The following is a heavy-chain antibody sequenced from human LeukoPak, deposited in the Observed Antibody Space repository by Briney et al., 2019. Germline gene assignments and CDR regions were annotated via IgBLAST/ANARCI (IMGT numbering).Heavy chain of an antibody. J-gene: IGHJ4*02. CDR3: ATDKRYTYGTFDY. CDR2: INSDGSST. D-gene: IGHD5-18*01. Sequence: PGGSLRLSCAASGFTLSSYWMHWVRQAPGKGLVWVSRINSDGSSTSYADSVKGRFTISRDNAKNTLYLQMNSLRAEDTAVYYCATDKRYTYGTFDYWGQGTLVTVSS. V-gene: IGHV3-74*01. CDR1: GFTLSSYW.